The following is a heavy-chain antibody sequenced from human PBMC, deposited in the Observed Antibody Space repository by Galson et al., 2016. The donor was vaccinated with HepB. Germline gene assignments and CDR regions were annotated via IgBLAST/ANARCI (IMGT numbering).Heavy chain of an antibody. D-gene: IGHD2-8*02. CDR3: ARDGGGVSAAY. CDR2: IWYDGSQK. V-gene: IGHV3-33*01. J-gene: IGHJ4*02. CDR1: GFMFSSYG. Sequence: SLILSCAASGFMFSSYGMHWVRQAPGKGLEWVGVIWYDGSQKYYGDSVKGRFTISRDNSKNTLYLQMDGLRTEDTAVYYCARDGGGVSAAYWGQGTLVTVSS.